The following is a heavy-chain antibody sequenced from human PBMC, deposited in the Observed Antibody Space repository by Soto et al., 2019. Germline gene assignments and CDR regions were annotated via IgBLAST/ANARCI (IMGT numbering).Heavy chain of an antibody. V-gene: IGHV1-18*01. D-gene: IGHD6-13*01. CDR2: ISAYNGNT. CDR3: ARERGIYRSSWTHYDY. J-gene: IGHJ4*02. Sequence: ASVKVSCKASGYTFTSYGISWVRQAPGQGLEWMGWISAYNGNTNYAQKLQGRVTMTTDTSTSTAYMELRSLRSDDTAVYYCARERGIYRSSWTHYDYWVQGTLVTVSS. CDR1: GYTFTSYG.